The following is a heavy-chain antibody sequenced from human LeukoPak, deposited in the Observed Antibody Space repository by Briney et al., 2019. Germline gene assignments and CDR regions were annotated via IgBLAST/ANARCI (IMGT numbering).Heavy chain of an antibody. Sequence: GGSLRLSCAASGFTFSSYWMSWVRQVPGKGLVWVSRINSDGSSTTYADSVKGRFTISRDNAKNTLYLQMNSLRDEDTAVYYCTRDVSQSSSWYGEFDYWGQGTQVTVSS. J-gene: IGHJ4*02. CDR2: INSDGSST. CDR1: GFTFSSYW. D-gene: IGHD6-13*01. V-gene: IGHV3-74*03. CDR3: TRDVSQSSSWYGEFDY.